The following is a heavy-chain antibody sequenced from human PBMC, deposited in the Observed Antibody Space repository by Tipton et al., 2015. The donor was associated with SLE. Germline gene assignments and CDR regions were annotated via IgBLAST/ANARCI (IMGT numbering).Heavy chain of an antibody. V-gene: IGHV1-46*01. D-gene: IGHD5-12*01. CDR2: INPGGGHT. CDR1: GYTFTSYG. Sequence: QSGPEVKKPGASVKVSCKASGYTFTSYGISWVRQAPGQGLEWMGVINPGGGHTNYAQRFQGRVTMTRDTSTSTVYMELSSLTSEDTAVFYCARGHSGYNYYFDYWGQGTLVTVSS. CDR3: ARGHSGYNYYFDY. J-gene: IGHJ4*02.